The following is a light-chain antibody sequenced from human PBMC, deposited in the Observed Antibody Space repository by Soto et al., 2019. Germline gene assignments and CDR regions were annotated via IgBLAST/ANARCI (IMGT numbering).Light chain of an antibody. Sequence: DIVMTQSPDSLAVSLGERATINCKSSQSVLYSSNNKNYLAWYQQKPGQPPKLLINWASTRESGVPDRFSGSGSGIDFSLAISSLHAEDVAVYYCQQYYITPYTFGQGNKLEIK. V-gene: IGKV4-1*01. CDR2: WAS. CDR1: QSVLYSSNNKNY. CDR3: QQYYITPYT. J-gene: IGKJ2*01.